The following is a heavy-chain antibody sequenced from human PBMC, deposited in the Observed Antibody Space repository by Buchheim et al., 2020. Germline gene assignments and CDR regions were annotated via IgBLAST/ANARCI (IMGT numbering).Heavy chain of an antibody. CDR3: AKPRRGGYYYYGMNV. V-gene: IGHV3-33*06. D-gene: IGHD3-10*01. J-gene: IGHJ6*02. CDR2: LWYDGNKK. Sequence: QVQVVESGGGVVQPGTSLRLSCAASGFNLRTYGMHWVRQAPGKGLEWVAVLWYDGNKKYYADSVKGRFSVSRDTSKNTMYLQMDSLRAEDTAVYYCAKPRRGGYYYYGMNVWGQGTT. CDR1: GFNLRTYG.